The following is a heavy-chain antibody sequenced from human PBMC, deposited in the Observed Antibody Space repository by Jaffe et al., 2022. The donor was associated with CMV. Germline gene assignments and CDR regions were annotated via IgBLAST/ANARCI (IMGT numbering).Heavy chain of an antibody. CDR1: GFTFSSYE. Sequence: EVQLVESGGGLVQPGGSLRLSCAASGFTFSSYEMNWVRQAPGKGLEWVSYISSSGSTIYYADSVKGRFTISRDNAKNSLYLQMNSLRAEDTAVYYCARVAGSGIYYYYYMDVWGKGTTVTVSS. CDR3: ARVAGSGIYYYYYMDV. J-gene: IGHJ6*03. D-gene: IGHD3-10*01. V-gene: IGHV3-48*03. CDR2: ISSSGSTI.